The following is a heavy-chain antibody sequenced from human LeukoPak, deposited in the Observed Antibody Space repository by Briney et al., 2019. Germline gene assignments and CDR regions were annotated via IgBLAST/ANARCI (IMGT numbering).Heavy chain of an antibody. J-gene: IGHJ2*01. CDR3: ARSAFGVVSEEWYFDL. V-gene: IGHV4-39*07. D-gene: IGHD3-3*01. CDR1: GGSISSSSYY. CDR2: IYHSGSS. Sequence: SETLSLTCTVSGGSISSSSYYWGWIRQPPGKGLEWIGSIYHSGSSYYNPSLKSRVTISVDTSKNQFSLKLSSVTAADTAVYYCARSAFGVVSEEWYFDLWGRGTLVTVSS.